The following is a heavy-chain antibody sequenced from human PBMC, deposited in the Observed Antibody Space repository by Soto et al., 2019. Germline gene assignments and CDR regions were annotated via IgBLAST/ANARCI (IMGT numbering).Heavy chain of an antibody. CDR1: GFTFSSYA. CDR3: ANRVYDILTGYYFI. V-gene: IGHV3-23*01. CDR2: ISGSGGST. J-gene: IGHJ4*02. D-gene: IGHD3-9*01. Sequence: GGSLRLSCAASGFTFSSYAMSWVRQAPGKGLEWVSAISGSGGSTYYADSVKGRFTISRDNSKNTLYLQMNSLRAEDTAVYYCANRVYDILTGYYFIWGQGTLVTSPQ.